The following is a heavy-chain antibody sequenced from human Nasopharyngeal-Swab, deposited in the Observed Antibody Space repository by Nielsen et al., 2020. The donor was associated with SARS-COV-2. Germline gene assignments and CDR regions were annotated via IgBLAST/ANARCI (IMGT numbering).Heavy chain of an antibody. CDR1: GLTFSSYD. CDR3: AGGQPGTTGTTYFMDV. Sequence: GESLKISCAASGLTFSSYDMHWVRQPPGKGLEWVSTIDTAGDTYYPGSVKGRFTISREKAKNSLYLQMNSLRVGDTAVYYCAGGQPGTTGTTYFMDVWGQGTTVTVSS. D-gene: IGHD1-1*01. J-gene: IGHJ6*02. V-gene: IGHV3-13*01. CDR2: IDTAGDT.